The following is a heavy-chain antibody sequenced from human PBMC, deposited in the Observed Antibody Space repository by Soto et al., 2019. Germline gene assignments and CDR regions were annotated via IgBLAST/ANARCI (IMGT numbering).Heavy chain of an antibody. V-gene: IGHV3-74*01. CDR3: ARDGEGF. CDR2: INADGSET. D-gene: IGHD2-21*01. J-gene: IGHJ4*02. CDR1: GFTFSSNW. Sequence: GGSMRVSCAAAGFTFSSNWMHWVRRVPGRGLVWVSRINADGSETNYEDSVEGRFTISRDNPKNTLYLQMNSLRAEDTAVYYCARDGEGFWGQGTLVTVSS.